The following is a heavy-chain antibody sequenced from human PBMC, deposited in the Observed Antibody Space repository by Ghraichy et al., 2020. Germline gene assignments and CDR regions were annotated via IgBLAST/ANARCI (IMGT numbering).Heavy chain of an antibody. Sequence: SGPTLVKPTQTLTLTCTFSGFSLSTSGVGVGWIRQPPGKALEWLALIYWDDDKRYSPSLKSRLTITKDTSKNQVVLTMTNMDPVDTAIYYCAHGLTTTVTTEYWGQGTLVTVSS. CDR3: AHGLTTTVTTEY. CDR2: IYWDDDK. J-gene: IGHJ4*02. V-gene: IGHV2-5*02. CDR1: GFSLSTSGVG. D-gene: IGHD4-17*01.